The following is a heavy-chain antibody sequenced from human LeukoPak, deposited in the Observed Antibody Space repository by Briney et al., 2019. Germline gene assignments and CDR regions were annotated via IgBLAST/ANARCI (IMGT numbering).Heavy chain of an antibody. CDR2: IIPSDGFT. D-gene: IGHD5-18*01. J-gene: IGHJ6*03. CDR3: ARDRSYGYYYYYYMDV. V-gene: IGHV1-46*01. Sequence: VASVKVSCKASGYTFSSYYVHWVRQAPGQGLEWMGMIIPSDGFTSYAQKFQGRVTMTRDTSITTAYMELTRLRSDDTAVYYCARDRSYGYYYYYYMDVWGKGTTVTISS. CDR1: GYTFSSYY.